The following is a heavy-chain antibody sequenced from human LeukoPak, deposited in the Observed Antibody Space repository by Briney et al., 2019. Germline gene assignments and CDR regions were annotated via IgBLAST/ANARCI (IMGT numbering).Heavy chain of an antibody. CDR3: TRGHSSGPYWFDP. J-gene: IGHJ5*02. Sequence: QPGGSLRLSCATSGFTFDDYAMSWVRRAPGKGLEWVGFIRSKAYGGTTEYAASVRGRFTISRDDSKSIAYLQMNSLKSEDTAVYHCTRGHSSGPYWFDPWGQGTLVTVSS. CDR2: IRSKAYGGTT. CDR1: GFTFDDYA. V-gene: IGHV3-49*04. D-gene: IGHD6-19*01.